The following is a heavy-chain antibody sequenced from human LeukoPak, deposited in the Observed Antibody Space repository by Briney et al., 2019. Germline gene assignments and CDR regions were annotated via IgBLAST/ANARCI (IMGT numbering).Heavy chain of an antibody. CDR3: SRGLLRAFDL. CDR1: GFTGNGNF. V-gene: IGHV3-66*01. J-gene: IGHJ3*01. Sequence: GGSLRLSCAASGFTGNGNFMSWVRRAPGKGPEWSSVLYSGGTTYYAHSVKGRFTISRHNSKNTLYLQMNGLRAEETAVYYCSRGLLRAFDLWGQGTMVTVSS. CDR2: LYSGGTT.